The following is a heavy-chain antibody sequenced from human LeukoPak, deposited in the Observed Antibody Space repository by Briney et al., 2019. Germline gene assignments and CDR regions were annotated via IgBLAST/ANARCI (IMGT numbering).Heavy chain of an antibody. Sequence: SQTPSLTCAISGDSVSSNSAAWNWIRQSPSRGLEWLGRTYYRSKWYNDYAVSVKSRITINPDTSKNQFSLKLTSVTAADTAVYYCARSGGYSSPQNYWGQGTLVTVSS. J-gene: IGHJ4*02. D-gene: IGHD6-19*01. V-gene: IGHV6-1*01. CDR3: ARSGGYSSPQNY. CDR1: GDSVSSNSAA. CDR2: TYYRSKWYN.